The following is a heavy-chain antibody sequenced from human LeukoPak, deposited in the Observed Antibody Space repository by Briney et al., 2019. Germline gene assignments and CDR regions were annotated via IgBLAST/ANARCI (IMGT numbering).Heavy chain of an antibody. CDR1: GYTFTGYY. J-gene: IGHJ5*02. CDR2: INPNTGGT. Sequence: ASVKVSCKASGYTFTGYYIHWVRQAPGQGLEWMGWINPNTGGTTFAERFQGRVTMTRDTSVSTAYMELSRVRSDDTAVYYCARSPVYSYDTTDPYDRLYNWFDPWGQGTLVTVSS. CDR3: ARSPVYSYDTTDPYDRLYNWFDP. V-gene: IGHV1-2*02. D-gene: IGHD3-22*01.